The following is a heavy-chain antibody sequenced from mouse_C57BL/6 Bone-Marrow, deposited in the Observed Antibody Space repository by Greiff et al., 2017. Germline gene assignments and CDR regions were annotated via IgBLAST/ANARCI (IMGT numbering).Heavy chain of an antibody. CDR1: GFNIKDDY. V-gene: IGHV14-4*01. CDR3: TLYLYFDV. J-gene: IGHJ1*03. Sequence: EVKLVESGAELVRPGASVKLSCTASGFNIKDDYMHWVKQRPEQGLEWIGWIDPENGDTEYASKFQGKATITADPSSNTAYLQLSSLTSEDTAVYYCTLYLYFDVWGTGTTVTVSS. D-gene: IGHD5-1-1*01. CDR2: IDPENGDT.